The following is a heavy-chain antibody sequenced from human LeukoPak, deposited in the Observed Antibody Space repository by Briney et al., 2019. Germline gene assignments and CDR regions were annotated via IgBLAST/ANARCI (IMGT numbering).Heavy chain of an antibody. D-gene: IGHD3-22*01. CDR1: GFTFSSYW. J-gene: IGHJ4*02. CDR2: INNDGSTT. Sequence: GGSLRLSCAASGFTFSSYWMHWVRQAPGMGLVWVSRINNDGSTTSYADSVKGRFTVSRDNAKNTLSLQMNSLRAEDTAVYYCVRRYYDSSGHRFDYWGQGTLVTVPS. CDR3: VRRYYDSSGHRFDY. V-gene: IGHV3-74*01.